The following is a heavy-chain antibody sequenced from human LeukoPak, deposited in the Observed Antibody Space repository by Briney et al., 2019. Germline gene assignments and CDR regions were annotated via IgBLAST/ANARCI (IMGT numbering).Heavy chain of an antibody. V-gene: IGHV4-31*03. CDR2: LYYRGRT. Sequence: SETLSLTCTVSGGSISSGGYYWSWIRQHQGKGLEWFGFLYYRGRTYYNPSLKSRITISVDTSKNQFSLKLSSVTAADTPVYYCARGGPYCSSTSCLTYYYYGMDVWGQGTTVTVSS. CDR1: GGSISSGGYY. CDR3: ARGGPYCSSTSCLTYYYYGMDV. D-gene: IGHD2-2*01. J-gene: IGHJ6*02.